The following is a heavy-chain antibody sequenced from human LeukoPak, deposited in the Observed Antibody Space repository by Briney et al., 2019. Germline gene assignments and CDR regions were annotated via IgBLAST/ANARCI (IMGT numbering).Heavy chain of an antibody. CDR1: GLPLNRYG. CDR2: IRYDGSNK. D-gene: IGHD6-13*01. J-gene: IGHJ4*02. Sequence: GGPLTLSCSASGLPLNRYGMHWPPQAPRKGGGWVAFIRYDGSNKYYADSVKGRFTISRDNSKNTLYLQMNSLRAEDTAVYYCAKDASSSSWYIYYFDYWGQGTLVTVSS. CDR3: AKDASSSSWYIYYFDY. V-gene: IGHV3-30*02.